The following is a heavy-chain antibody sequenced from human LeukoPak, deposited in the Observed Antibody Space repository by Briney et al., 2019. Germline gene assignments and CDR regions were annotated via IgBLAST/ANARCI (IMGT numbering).Heavy chain of an antibody. D-gene: IGHD1-26*01. V-gene: IGHV3-23*01. CDR1: GFTFRSTV. CDR2: ISPDGAYI. J-gene: IGHJ4*02. Sequence: PGGSLRLSCAAPGFTFRSTVMTWVRQAPGKGLEWVSTISPDGAYIYYADSLRGRFTMSRDNSKNTLYLQMNSLRVEDTAIYYCAKVDGSYARDFFDYWGQGTQVTVSS. CDR3: AKVDGSYARDFFDY.